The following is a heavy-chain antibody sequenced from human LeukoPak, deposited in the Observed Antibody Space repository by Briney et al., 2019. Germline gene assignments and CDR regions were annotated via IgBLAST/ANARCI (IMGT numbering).Heavy chain of an antibody. CDR3: ARKGSSGYYYGY. CDR1: GFTFSSYA. D-gene: IGHD3-22*01. J-gene: IGHJ4*02. V-gene: IGHV3-30-3*01. Sequence: GGSLRLSCAASGFTFSSYAMHWVRQAPGKGLEWVAVISYDGSNKYYADSVKGRFTISRDNSKNTLYLQMNSLRAEDTAVYYCARKGSSGYYYGYWGQGTLVTVSS. CDR2: ISYDGSNK.